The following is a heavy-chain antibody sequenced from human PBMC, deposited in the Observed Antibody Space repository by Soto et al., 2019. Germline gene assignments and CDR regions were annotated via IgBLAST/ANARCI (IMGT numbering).Heavy chain of an antibody. CDR2: IYYSGST. V-gene: IGHV4-59*01. Sequence: SETLSLTCTVSGGSISSYYWSWIRQPPGKGLEWIGYIYYSGSTNYNPSLKSRVTISVDTSKNQFSLKLSSVTAADTAVYYCARDGAIVGATGYYYGMDVWGQGTTVTVSS. CDR1: GGSISSYY. J-gene: IGHJ6*02. D-gene: IGHD1-26*01. CDR3: ARDGAIVGATGYYYGMDV.